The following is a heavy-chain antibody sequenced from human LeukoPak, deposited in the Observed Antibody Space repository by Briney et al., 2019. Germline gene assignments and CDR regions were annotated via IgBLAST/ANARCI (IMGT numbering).Heavy chain of an antibody. J-gene: IGHJ5*02. Sequence: SETLSLTCAVYGGSFSGYYWSWIRQPPGKGLEWIGEINHSGSTNYNPSLKSRVTISVDTSKNQFSLKLSSVTAADTAVYYCARESGIIEWFDPWGQGTLVTVSS. CDR1: GGSFSGYY. CDR3: ARESGIIEWFDP. V-gene: IGHV4-34*01. CDR2: INHSGST. D-gene: IGHD3-16*01.